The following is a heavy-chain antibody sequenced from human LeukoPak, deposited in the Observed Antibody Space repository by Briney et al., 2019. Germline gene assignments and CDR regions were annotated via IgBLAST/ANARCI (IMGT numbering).Heavy chain of an antibody. CDR3: AREGCISTNCHVIGDDNWIDP. Sequence: GGSLRLSCAASGLTFSSYWMHWVRQAPGKGLVWVSRINSDGSSTNYADSVKGRFTISRDNAKNTLYLQMNSLRAEDTAVYYCAREGCISTNCHVIGDDNWIDPWGQGTLVTVSS. J-gene: IGHJ5*02. CDR1: GLTFSSYW. D-gene: IGHD2-2*01. CDR2: INSDGSST. V-gene: IGHV3-74*01.